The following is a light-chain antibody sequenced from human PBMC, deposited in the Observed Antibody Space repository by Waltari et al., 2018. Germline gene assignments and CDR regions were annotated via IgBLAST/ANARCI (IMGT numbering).Light chain of an antibody. V-gene: IGKV3-15*01. CDR1: HSIATN. CDR3: QQYNRWPPIT. CDR2: DAA. J-gene: IGKJ5*01. Sequence: EVVMTKSPDTLSVSPGGRATLSCRASHSIATNLAWYQQRRGQAPMLLIFDAATRATSISGRFSGSGSGTEFTLTISSLQSDDSAVYYCQQYNRWPPITFGQGTRLEIK.